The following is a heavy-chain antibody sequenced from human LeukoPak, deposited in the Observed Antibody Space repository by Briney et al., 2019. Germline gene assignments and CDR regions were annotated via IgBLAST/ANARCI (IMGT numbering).Heavy chain of an antibody. CDR3: ARSPGISYGDMVVY. CDR1: GYTFTSYG. J-gene: IGHJ4*02. Sequence: ASVKVSCKASGYTFTSYGISWVRQAPGQGLEWMGWISAYNGNTNYAQKLQGRVTMTTDTSTSTAYMELRSLRSDVTALYYCARSPGISYGDMVVYWGQGTLVTVSS. D-gene: IGHD5-18*01. CDR2: ISAYNGNT. V-gene: IGHV1-18*01.